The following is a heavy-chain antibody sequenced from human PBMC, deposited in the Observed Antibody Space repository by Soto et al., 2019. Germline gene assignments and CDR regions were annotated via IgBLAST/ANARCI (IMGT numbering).Heavy chain of an antibody. CDR2: ISGSGGSI. D-gene: IGHD6-19*01. Sequence: EVQLLESGGGLVQPGGSLRLSCAASGFTFSSYAMNWVRQAPGKGLEWVSAISGSGGSIYYADSVKGRFTISRDNSKNMLFLQMNSLRAEDTAVYYCSKTTTARIGVAPRGLFDYWGQGTLVTVSS. CDR3: SKTTTARIGVAPRGLFDY. CDR1: GFTFSSYA. J-gene: IGHJ4*02. V-gene: IGHV3-23*01.